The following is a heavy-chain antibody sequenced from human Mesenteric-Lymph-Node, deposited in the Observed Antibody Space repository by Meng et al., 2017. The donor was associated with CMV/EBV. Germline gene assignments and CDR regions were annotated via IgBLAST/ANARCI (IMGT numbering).Heavy chain of an antibody. V-gene: IGHV3-49*04. CDR2: IRSKAYGGTT. Sequence: GESLKISCTASGFTFGDYAMSWVRQAPGKGLEWVGFIRSKAYGGTTEYAASVKGRFTISRDDSKSIAYLQMNSLKTEDTAVYYCTRDKWELLGYYYFDYWGQGTLVTVSS. J-gene: IGHJ4*02. CDR1: GFTFGDYA. D-gene: IGHD1-26*01. CDR3: TRDKWELLGYYYFDY.